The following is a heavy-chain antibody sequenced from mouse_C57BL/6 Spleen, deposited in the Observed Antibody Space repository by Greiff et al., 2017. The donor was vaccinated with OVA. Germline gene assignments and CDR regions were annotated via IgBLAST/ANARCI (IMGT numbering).Heavy chain of an antibody. V-gene: IGHV3-6*01. CDR1: GYSITSGYY. Sequence: EVKLQESGPGLVKPSQSLSPTCSVTGYSITSGYYWNWIRQFPGNKLEWMGYISYDGSNNYNPSLKNRISITRDTSKNQFFLKLNSVTTEDTATYYCARHYSNFDYWGQGTTLTVSS. CDR2: ISYDGSN. CDR3: ARHYSNFDY. D-gene: IGHD2-5*01. J-gene: IGHJ2*01.